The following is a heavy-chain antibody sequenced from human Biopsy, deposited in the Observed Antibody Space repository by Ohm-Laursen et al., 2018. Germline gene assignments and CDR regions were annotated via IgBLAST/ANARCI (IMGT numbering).Heavy chain of an antibody. J-gene: IGHJ5*02. V-gene: IGHV1-2*02. CDR1: GYTFTDYF. CDR2: IDTINGGT. Sequence: ASVKVSCNTSGYTFTDYFVHWVRQAPGQGLEWMGWIDTINGGTRSAQKFQGRVTMTRDTSISTAYMELSRLTSDDTAVYYCARGRDPWGQGTLVTVSS. CDR3: ARGRDP.